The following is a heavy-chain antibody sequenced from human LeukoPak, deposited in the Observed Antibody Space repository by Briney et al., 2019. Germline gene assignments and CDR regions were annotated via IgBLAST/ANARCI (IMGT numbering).Heavy chain of an antibody. V-gene: IGHV6-1*01. CDR2: TYYMSNWYN. D-gene: IGHD6-19*01. Sequence: SQTLSLTCAISLDSVSSNLSTWICIRQSPSRVREWLGRTYYMSNWYNDYDVSSQGRISVTTDTSKNHFSLHLNSVTTEDTALYYCARAPHGSGCDYWGQGTLVTVS. CDR3: ARAPHGSGCDY. J-gene: IGHJ4*02. CDR1: LDSVSSNLST.